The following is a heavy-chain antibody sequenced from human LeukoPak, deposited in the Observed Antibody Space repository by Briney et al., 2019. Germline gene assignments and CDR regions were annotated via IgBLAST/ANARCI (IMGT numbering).Heavy chain of an antibody. CDR2: IYYSGST. CDR1: GGSISSSSYY. CDR3: ARSVGYSYGTIDY. V-gene: IGHV4-39*07. D-gene: IGHD5-18*01. Sequence: PSETLSLTCTVSGGSISSSSYYWGWIRQPPGKGLEWIGSIYYSGSTYYNPSLKSRVTISVDTSKNQFSLKLSSVTAADTAVYYCARSVGYSYGTIDYWGQGTLVTVSS. J-gene: IGHJ4*02.